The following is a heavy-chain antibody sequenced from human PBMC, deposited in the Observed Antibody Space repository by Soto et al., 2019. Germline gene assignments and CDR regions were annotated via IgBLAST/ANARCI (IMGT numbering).Heavy chain of an antibody. CDR3: VRIRYQLPSSVLWLDP. J-gene: IGHJ5*02. CDR1: VGFLSESY. D-gene: IGHD3-16*01. Sequence: PSETLSLTCTVYVGFLSESYWTWIRQPPGKGLEWIGEINHVGGTNYNPSLKSRVTMSVDTSQNQFSLRLISVTAADTAMYFCVRIRYQLPSSVLWLDPWGQGTPVTVS. V-gene: IGHV4-34*01. CDR2: INHVGGT.